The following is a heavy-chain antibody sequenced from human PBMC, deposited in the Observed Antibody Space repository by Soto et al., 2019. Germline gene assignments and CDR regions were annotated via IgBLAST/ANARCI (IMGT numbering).Heavy chain of an antibody. CDR1: GFTFSSYA. J-gene: IGHJ6*02. Sequence: QVQLVESGGGVVQPGRSLRLSCAASGFTFSSYAMHWVRQAPGKGLEWVAVISYDGSNKYYADSVKGRFTISRDNSKNTLYLQMNSLRAEDTAVYYCARDNVGGKNAYYYYGIDVRGQGTTVTVSS. CDR2: ISYDGSNK. D-gene: IGHD3-10*02. CDR3: ARDNVGGKNAYYYYGIDV. V-gene: IGHV3-30-3*01.